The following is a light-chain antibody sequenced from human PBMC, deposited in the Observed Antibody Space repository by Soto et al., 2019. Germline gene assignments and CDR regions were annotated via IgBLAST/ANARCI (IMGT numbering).Light chain of an antibody. CDR3: SSYTRSSTYV. CDR2: DVS. CDR1: SSDVGGYNY. Sequence: QSALTQPASVSGSPGQSITISCTGTSSDVGGYNYDSWYRQHPGRAPKLMIYDVSNRPSGVSNRFSGSKSGNTASLTISGLQAEDEADYYCSSYTRSSTYVFGTGTKLTVL. V-gene: IGLV2-14*01. J-gene: IGLJ1*01.